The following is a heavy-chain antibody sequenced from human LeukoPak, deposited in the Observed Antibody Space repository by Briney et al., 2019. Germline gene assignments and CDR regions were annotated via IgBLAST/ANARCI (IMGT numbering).Heavy chain of an antibody. CDR1: GYTFTSYG. V-gene: IGHV1-18*01. CDR3: ARVRETGNYWYFDL. D-gene: IGHD1-26*01. CDR2: ISAYNGNT. Sequence: ASVKVSCRASGYTFTSYGISWVRQAPGQGLEWMGWISAYNGNTNYAQKLQGRVTMTTDTSTSTAYMELRSLRSDDTAVYYCARVRETGNYWYFDLWGRGTLVTVSS. J-gene: IGHJ2*01.